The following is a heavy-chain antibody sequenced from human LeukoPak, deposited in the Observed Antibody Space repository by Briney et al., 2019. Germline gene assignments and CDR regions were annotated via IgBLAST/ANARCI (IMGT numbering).Heavy chain of an antibody. D-gene: IGHD5-18*01. Sequence: SETLSLTCTVSGGSISSYYWSWTRQPPGKGLEWIGYIYYSGSTNYNPSLKSRVTISVDTSKNQFSLKLSSVTAADTAVYYCARHGYSYGYGDYFGYWGQGTLVTVTS. V-gene: IGHV4-59*08. CDR2: IYYSGST. CDR3: ARHGYSYGYGDYFGY. J-gene: IGHJ4*02. CDR1: GGSISSYY.